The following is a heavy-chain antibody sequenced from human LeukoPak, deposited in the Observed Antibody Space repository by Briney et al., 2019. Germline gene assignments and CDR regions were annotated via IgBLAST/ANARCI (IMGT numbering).Heavy chain of an antibody. Sequence: GGSLRLSCAASGFTFSSYGMNWVRQAPGKGLEWVSSISSSSSYIYYADSVKGRFTISRDNAKNSLYLQMNSLRAEDTAVYYCARGYYYGSGSYYSRLVGSWFDPWGQGTLVTVSS. V-gene: IGHV3-21*01. CDR1: GFTFSSYG. CDR2: ISSSSSYI. CDR3: ARGYYYGSGSYYSRLVGSWFDP. D-gene: IGHD3-10*01. J-gene: IGHJ5*02.